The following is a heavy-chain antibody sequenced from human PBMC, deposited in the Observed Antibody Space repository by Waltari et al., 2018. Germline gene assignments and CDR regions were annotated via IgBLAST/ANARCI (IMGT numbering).Heavy chain of an antibody. D-gene: IGHD2-15*01. J-gene: IGHJ4*02. CDR1: GYTFTSYD. CDR3: ARTLVGDYPDY. V-gene: IGHV1-8*01. Sequence: QVQLVQSGAEVKKPGASVKVSCKASGYTFTSYDINWVRQATGQGLEWMGWKNPNSGNTGYAQKCQGRVTMTRDTSINTAYMELSSLRSDDTAVYYCARTLVGDYPDYWGQGTLVTVSS. CDR2: KNPNSGNT.